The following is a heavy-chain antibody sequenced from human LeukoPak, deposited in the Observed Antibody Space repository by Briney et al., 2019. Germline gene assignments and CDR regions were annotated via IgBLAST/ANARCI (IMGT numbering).Heavy chain of an antibody. D-gene: IGHD2-2*01. CDR3: ARVDIEVVPVAPKGVFNI. J-gene: IGHJ3*02. CDR2: INPSGGST. CDR1: GYTFTSYY. Sequence: GASVKVSCKASGYTFTSYYMHWVRQAPGQGLEWMGIINPSGGSTSYAQKFQGRVTMTRDTSTSTVYMELSSLRSEDTAVYYWARVDIEVVPVAPKGVFNIWAKGTRVPVSS. V-gene: IGHV1-46*01.